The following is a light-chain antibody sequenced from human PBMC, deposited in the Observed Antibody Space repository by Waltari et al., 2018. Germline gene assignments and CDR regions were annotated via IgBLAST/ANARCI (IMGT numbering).Light chain of an antibody. V-gene: IGKV1-39*01. J-gene: IGKJ1*01. CDR2: AAS. CDR1: QSISTY. Sequence: DIQMTQSPSSLSASVGDRVTITCRASQSISTYLNWYQQKPGKAPKLLMCAASILQSGVPSRFSGSGSGTDFTLTISSLQPEDFATFYCQQSYSSPRTFGQGTKVEIK. CDR3: QQSYSSPRT.